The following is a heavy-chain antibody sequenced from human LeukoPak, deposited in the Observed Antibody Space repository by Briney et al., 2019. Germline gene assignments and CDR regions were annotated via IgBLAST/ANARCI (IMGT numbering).Heavy chain of an antibody. D-gene: IGHD1-1*01. CDR1: GGSLSSSSYY. V-gene: IGHV4-39*07. CDR2: IYYSGST. CDR3: ARQGLAGTAPPVDY. Sequence: SETLSLTCTVSGGSLSSSSYYWGWIRQPPGKGLGWIGSIYYSGSTYYNPSLKSRVTISVDTSKNQFSLKLSSVTAADTAVYYCARQGLAGTAPPVDYWGQGTLVTVSS. J-gene: IGHJ4*02.